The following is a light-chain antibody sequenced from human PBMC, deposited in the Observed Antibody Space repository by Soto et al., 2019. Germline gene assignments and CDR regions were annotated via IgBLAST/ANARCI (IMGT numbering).Light chain of an antibody. Sequence: EIVLTQSPGTLSLSPGERATLSCRASQSVSSSSLAWYQQKPGQAPRILIYGASSTATGIPDRFSGSGAGTDFTLTISRLEPEDFAVYYCQQYGTSLYTFGQGTKLEIK. CDR3: QQYGTSLYT. V-gene: IGKV3-20*01. CDR1: QSVSSSS. CDR2: GAS. J-gene: IGKJ2*01.